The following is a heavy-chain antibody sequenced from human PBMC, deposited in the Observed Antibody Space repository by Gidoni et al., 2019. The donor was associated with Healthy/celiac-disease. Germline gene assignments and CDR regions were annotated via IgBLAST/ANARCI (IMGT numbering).Heavy chain of an antibody. Sequence: EVQLLESGGGLVQPGGSLRLSCAASGFTFSSYAMSWVRQAPGKGLEWVSAISGSGGSTYYADSVKGRFTISRDNSKNTLYLQMNSLRAEDTAVYYCAKDHRSYDSSGRISHVKKELFGDFDYWGQGTLVTVSS. CDR3: AKDHRSYDSSGRISHVKKELFGDFDY. J-gene: IGHJ4*02. V-gene: IGHV3-23*01. CDR1: GFTFSSYA. D-gene: IGHD3-22*01. CDR2: ISGSGGST.